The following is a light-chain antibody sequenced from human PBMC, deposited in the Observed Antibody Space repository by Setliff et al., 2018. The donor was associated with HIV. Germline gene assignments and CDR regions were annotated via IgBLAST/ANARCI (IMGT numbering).Light chain of an antibody. CDR3: CSYAGSVV. V-gene: IGLV2-23*01. J-gene: IGLJ2*01. CDR1: TSDVGNYNF. CDR2: EGS. Sequence: QSALAQPRSVSGSPGQSVTISCTGTTSDVGNYNFVSWYQQHPGKAPKLMIYEGSERPSGVSNRFSGSKSGNTASLTISGLQAEDEADYYCCSYAGSVVFGGGTKVTVL.